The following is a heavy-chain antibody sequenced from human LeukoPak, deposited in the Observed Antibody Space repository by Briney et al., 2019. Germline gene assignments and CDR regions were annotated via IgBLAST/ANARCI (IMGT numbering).Heavy chain of an antibody. Sequence: GGSLRLSCAASGFTFSVYGMHWVRQAPGKGLEWVAVVSYDGGNKYYADSVKGRFTISRDNSKNTLYPQMNSLRAEDTAVYYCARDLYDSSGYPQGYFDYWGQGTLVTVSS. J-gene: IGHJ4*02. CDR3: ARDLYDSSGYPQGYFDY. D-gene: IGHD3-22*01. CDR2: VSYDGGNK. CDR1: GFTFSVYG. V-gene: IGHV3-30*03.